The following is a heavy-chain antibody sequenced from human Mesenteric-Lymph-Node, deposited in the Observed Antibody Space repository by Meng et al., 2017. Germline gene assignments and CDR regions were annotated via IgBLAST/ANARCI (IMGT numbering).Heavy chain of an antibody. D-gene: IGHD1-26*01. CDR3: ARDLYSGSYRGLNAFDI. Sequence: SVKVSRKGSGGTFSSYAISWVRQVPGQGLEWMGGIIPIFGTANYAQKFQGRVTITADESTSTAYMELSSLRSEDTAVYYCARDLYSGSYRGLNAFDIWGQGTMVTVSS. V-gene: IGHV1-69*13. J-gene: IGHJ3*02. CDR1: GGTFSSYA. CDR2: IIPIFGTA.